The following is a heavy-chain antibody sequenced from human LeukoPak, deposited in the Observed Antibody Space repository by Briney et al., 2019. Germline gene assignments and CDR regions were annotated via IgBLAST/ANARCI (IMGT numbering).Heavy chain of an antibody. V-gene: IGHV3-13*01. CDR2: IGTAGDT. D-gene: IGHD6-13*01. J-gene: IGHJ3*01. CDR3: SRGGAPAGYAYDV. Sequence: TGGSLRLSCATSRFTFSNFDLHWVRQATGEGLEWVSAIGTAGDTYYPDSVKDRFTISRDNAKNSFYLQMNNLRVGDTAVYYCSRGGAPAGYAYDVWGHGTVVTVSS. CDR1: RFTFSNFD.